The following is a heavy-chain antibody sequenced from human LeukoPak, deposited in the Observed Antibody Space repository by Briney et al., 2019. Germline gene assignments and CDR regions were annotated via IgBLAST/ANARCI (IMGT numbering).Heavy chain of an antibody. V-gene: IGHV3-33*01. D-gene: IGHD5-18*01. CDR1: GFTFSNYG. CDR3: AREDTSLVIAY. J-gene: IGHJ4*02. Sequence: GGSLRLSCAASGFTFSNYGMHWVRQAPGKGLEWVAVMWYDGSNKYYTDSVKGRFTISRDNSKNALYLQMNSLRAEDTAVYYCAREDTSLVIAYWGQGTLVTVSS. CDR2: MWYDGSNK.